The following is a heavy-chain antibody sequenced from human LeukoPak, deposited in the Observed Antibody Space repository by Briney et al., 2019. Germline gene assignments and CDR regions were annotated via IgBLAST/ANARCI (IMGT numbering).Heavy chain of an antibody. CDR2: ISGSGGST. J-gene: IGHJ4*02. CDR1: GFTFSSYA. V-gene: IGHV3-23*01. D-gene: IGHD2-2*01. CDR3: AKDPGYCSSTSCCLGTYFDY. Sequence: GGSLRLSCAASGFTFSSYAMSWVRQAPGKGLEWVSAISGSGGSTYYADSVKGRFTISRDNSKNTLYLQMNSLRAEDTAVYYCAKDPGYCSSTSCCLGTYFDYWGQGTLVTVSS.